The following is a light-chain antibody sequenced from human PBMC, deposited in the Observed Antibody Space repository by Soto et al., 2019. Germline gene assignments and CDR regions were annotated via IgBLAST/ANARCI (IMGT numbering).Light chain of an antibody. CDR3: CSYADTSTFWVV. V-gene: IGLV2-23*03. Sequence: QSVLTQPASVSGSPGQSITISCSGTSSDFGGYNVVSWYQQHPGKAPKLIIYEGTKRPSGVSNRFSGSKSGNAAPLTISGLQTEDEAYYYCCSYADTSTFWVVFGGGTKLTVL. CDR1: SSDFGGYNV. J-gene: IGLJ3*02. CDR2: EGT.